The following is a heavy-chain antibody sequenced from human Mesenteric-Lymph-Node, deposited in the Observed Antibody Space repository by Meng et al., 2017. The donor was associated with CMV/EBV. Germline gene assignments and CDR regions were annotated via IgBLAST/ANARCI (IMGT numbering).Heavy chain of an antibody. V-gene: IGHV2-5*02. Sequence: LHSSPLGVGWVRQSPGKVLEWLAVIYWDDDKRYNPSLRSRLSISKDTSRDQVVLTMTNVDPVDTGTYYCAHRRPYSGRWNEVTFDYWGQGVLVTVSS. CDR3: AHRRPYSGRWNEVTFDY. CDR2: IYWDDDK. D-gene: IGHD6-13*01. CDR1: LHSSPLG. J-gene: IGHJ4*02.